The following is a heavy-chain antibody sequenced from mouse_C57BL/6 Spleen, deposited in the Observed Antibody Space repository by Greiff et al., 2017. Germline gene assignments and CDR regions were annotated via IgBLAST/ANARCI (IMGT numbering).Heavy chain of an antibody. V-gene: IGHV1-55*01. CDR3: ARGYGSIHWYFDV. CDR2: IYPSNGGT. Sequence: VQLQQPGAELVKPGASVKMSCKASGYTFTSYWITWVKQRPGQGLEWIGDIYPSNGGTNYNEKFKSKATLTVDKSSSTAYMQLSSLTSEDSAVYYCARGYGSIHWYFDVWGTGTTVTVSS. CDR1: GYTFTSYW. J-gene: IGHJ1*03. D-gene: IGHD1-1*01.